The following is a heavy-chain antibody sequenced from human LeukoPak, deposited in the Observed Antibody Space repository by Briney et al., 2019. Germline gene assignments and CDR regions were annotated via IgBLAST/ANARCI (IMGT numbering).Heavy chain of an antibody. D-gene: IGHD3-22*01. CDR2: ISGSSNTI. CDR1: GFTFSSYS. J-gene: IGHJ4*02. CDR3: ARGRYYDSRAYYSLDYFDY. V-gene: IGHV3-48*02. Sequence: GGSLRLSCAASGFTFSSYSMNWVRQAPGKGLEWVSYISGSSNTIYYADSVKGRFTISRDNAKNSLYLQMNSLRDEDTAVYYCARGRYYDSRAYYSLDYFDYWGQGALVTVSS.